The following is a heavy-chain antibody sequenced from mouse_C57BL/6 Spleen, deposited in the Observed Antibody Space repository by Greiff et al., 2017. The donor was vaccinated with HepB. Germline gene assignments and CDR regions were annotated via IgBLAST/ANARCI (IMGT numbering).Heavy chain of an antibody. V-gene: IGHV5-9*01. CDR1: GFTFSSYT. J-gene: IGHJ2*01. D-gene: IGHD1-1*01. Sequence: EVMLVESGGGLVKPGGSLKLSCAASGFTFSSYTMSWVRQTPEKRLEWFATISGGGGNTYYPDSVKGRFTISRDNAKNTLYLQMSSLRSEDTALYYCARRDYYGSSYYFDYWGQGTTLTVSS. CDR2: ISGGGGNT. CDR3: ARRDYYGSSYYFDY.